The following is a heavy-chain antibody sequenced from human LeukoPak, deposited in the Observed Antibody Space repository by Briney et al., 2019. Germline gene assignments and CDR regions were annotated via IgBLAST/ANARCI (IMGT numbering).Heavy chain of an antibody. Sequence: SETLSLTCTVSSASISSSSYYWGWIRQPPGKGLEWIGSIYYSGSTYYNPSLKSRVTISVDTSKNQFSLKLSSVTAADTAVYYCARLSSSSNDAFYIWGQGTMVTVSS. CDR1: SASISSSSYY. J-gene: IGHJ3*02. V-gene: IGHV4-39*01. D-gene: IGHD6-13*01. CDR2: IYYSGST. CDR3: ARLSSSSNDAFYI.